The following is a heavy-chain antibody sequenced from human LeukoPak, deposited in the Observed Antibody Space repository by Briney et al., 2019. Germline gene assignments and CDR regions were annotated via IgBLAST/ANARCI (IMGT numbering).Heavy chain of an antibody. Sequence: AETLSLTCTVSGGSDSNDSVYWTWIRQPPGKGLEWIGYIYYSGGTNYNPSLKSRLTISLDTSKPQFSLKVNSVTTADTAVYYCARAAVPGGFFDYSGQGALFTASS. J-gene: IGHJ4*02. CDR3: ARAAVPGGFFDY. V-gene: IGHV4-61*01. CDR1: GGSDSNDSVY. CDR2: IYYSGGT. D-gene: IGHD6-19*01.